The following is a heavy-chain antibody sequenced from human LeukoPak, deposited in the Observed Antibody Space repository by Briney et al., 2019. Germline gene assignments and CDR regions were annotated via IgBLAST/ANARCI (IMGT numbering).Heavy chain of an antibody. CDR3: ARYDYGDYGDY. CDR1: GDSISSGSYY. CDR2: IYTSGST. Sequence: KTSETLSLTCTVSGDSISSGSYYWSWIRQPAGKGLEWIGRIYTSGSTNYNPSLKSRVTISVDTSKNQFSLKLSSVTAADTAVYYCARYDYGDYGDYWGQGTLVTVSS. J-gene: IGHJ4*02. V-gene: IGHV4-61*02. D-gene: IGHD4-17*01.